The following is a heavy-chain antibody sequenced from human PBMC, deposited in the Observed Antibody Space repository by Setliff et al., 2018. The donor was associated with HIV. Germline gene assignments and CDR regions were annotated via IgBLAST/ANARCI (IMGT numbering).Heavy chain of an antibody. CDR1: GFSFSTNGVG. CDR3: ARNSHRHSGNYLPFDA. D-gene: IGHD1-26*01. J-gene: IGHJ4*02. CDR2: IDLNDDN. Sequence: GSGPTLVNPTQTLTLTCPFSGFSFSTNGVGVGWIRQPPGKALEWLARIDLNDDNYYRTSLRTRLTISKDTSKNQVVLTMTNMDPVDKGTYYSARNSHRHSGNYLPFDAWGQGTLVTVSS. V-gene: IGHV2-70*11.